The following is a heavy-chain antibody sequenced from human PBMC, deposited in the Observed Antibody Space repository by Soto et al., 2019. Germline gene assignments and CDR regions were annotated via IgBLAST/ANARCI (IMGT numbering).Heavy chain of an antibody. Sequence: QVQLEQSGAEVKKAGSSVKVSCKAFGGSVNRHAISWVRQAPGQGLEWMGGILPMFGTPTYAQRFQAGVTISADESTSTVSLDLSSLRSEDTAMYYCARARNVAEFNDYGGNYQGFDIWGQGTMVTVSS. D-gene: IGHD4-17*01. J-gene: IGHJ3*02. CDR1: GGSVNRHA. CDR3: ARARNVAEFNDYGGNYQGFDI. CDR2: ILPMFGTP. V-gene: IGHV1-69*01.